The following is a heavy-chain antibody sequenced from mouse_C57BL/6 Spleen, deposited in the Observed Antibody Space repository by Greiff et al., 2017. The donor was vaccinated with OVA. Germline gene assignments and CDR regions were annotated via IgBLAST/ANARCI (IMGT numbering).Heavy chain of an antibody. D-gene: IGHD2-4*01. J-gene: IGHJ3*01. CDR1: GYTFTSYW. V-gene: IGHV1-59*01. CDR2: IDPSDSYT. Sequence: QVQLQQPGAELVRPGTSVKLSCKASGYTFTSYWLHWVKQRPGQGLEWIGVIDPSDSYTNYNQKFKGKATLTVDTSSSTAYMQLSSLTSEDSAVYYCASSRDYDWLAYWGQGTLVTVSA. CDR3: ASSRDYDWLAY.